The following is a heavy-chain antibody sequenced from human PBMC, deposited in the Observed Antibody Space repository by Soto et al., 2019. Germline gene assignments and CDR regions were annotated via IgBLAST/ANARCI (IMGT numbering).Heavy chain of an antibody. Sequence: ASVKVSCKASGYTFTSYGISWVRQAPGQGLEWMGWISAYNGNTNYAQKLQGRVTMTTDTSTSTAYMELRSLRSDDTAVYYCARPHYDILTGLGREGYYYGMDVWGQGTTVTV. CDR1: GYTFTSYG. J-gene: IGHJ6*02. CDR2: ISAYNGNT. D-gene: IGHD3-9*01. V-gene: IGHV1-18*04. CDR3: ARPHYDILTGLGREGYYYGMDV.